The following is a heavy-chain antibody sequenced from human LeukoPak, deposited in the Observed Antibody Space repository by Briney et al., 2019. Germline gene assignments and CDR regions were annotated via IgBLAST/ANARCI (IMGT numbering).Heavy chain of an antibody. J-gene: IGHJ4*02. Sequence: GASVKVSCKASGYTFTSYGINWVRQTTGQGLEWMGWMNPNSGNTGYAQKFQGRVTITGNTSLTTAYMELSSLRSEDTAVYYCARRQYGSGSPLYYWGQGTLVTVSS. D-gene: IGHD3-10*01. V-gene: IGHV1-8*01. CDR2: MNPNSGNT. CDR1: GYTFTSYG. CDR3: ARRQYGSGSPLYY.